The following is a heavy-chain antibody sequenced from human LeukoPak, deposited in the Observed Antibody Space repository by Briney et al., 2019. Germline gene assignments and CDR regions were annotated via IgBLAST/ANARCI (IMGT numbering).Heavy chain of an antibody. CDR1: GGSISSYY. D-gene: IGHD6-19*01. J-gene: IGHJ4*02. CDR2: IYTSGST. CDR3: AREVTSGWYLLDY. V-gene: IGHV4-4*07. Sequence: SETLSLTCSVSGGSISSYYWSWIRQPAGKGLEWIGRIYTSGSTNYNPSLKSRVTMSVDTSKNQFSLKLRYVTAADTAVYYCAREVTSGWYLLDYWGQGTLVTVSP.